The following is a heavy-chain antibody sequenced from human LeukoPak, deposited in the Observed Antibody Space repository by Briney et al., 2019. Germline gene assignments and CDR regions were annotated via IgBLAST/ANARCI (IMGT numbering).Heavy chain of an antibody. CDR1: GGSISTYY. CDR2: IYTSGGT. V-gene: IGHV4-4*07. D-gene: IGHD6-13*01. CDR3: ARVTAAGIYYYYYYMDV. Sequence: SETLSLTCTISGGSISTYYWSWIREPAGKELEWIGRIYTSGGTNYNPSLESRVTISVDTSKNQFSLKLSSVTAADTAVYYCARVTAAGIYYYYYYMDVWGKGTTVTVSS. J-gene: IGHJ6*03.